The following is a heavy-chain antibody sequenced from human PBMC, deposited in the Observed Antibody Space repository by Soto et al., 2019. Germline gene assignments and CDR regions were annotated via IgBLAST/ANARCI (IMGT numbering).Heavy chain of an antibody. V-gene: IGHV3-11*03. CDR3: ATGQQVRMADI. D-gene: IGHD6-13*01. Sequence: QVQLLESGGGLVKPGGSLRLSCAASGFTVSGYYMSWIRKAPGKGLEWISYISSDSRHTNHADSVKGRFTISRDNAKNSLYLQMNSLRAEDTAVYFCATGQQVRMADIWGQGTMVTVSS. CDR1: GFTVSGYY. J-gene: IGHJ3*02. CDR2: ISSDSRHT.